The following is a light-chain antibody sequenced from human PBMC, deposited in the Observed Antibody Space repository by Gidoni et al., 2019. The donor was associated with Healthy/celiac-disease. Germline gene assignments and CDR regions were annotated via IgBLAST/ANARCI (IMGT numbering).Light chain of an antibody. CDR2: AAS. CDR3: QQYGSYPRT. CDR1: HSVSSSY. J-gene: IGKJ1*01. Sequence: EIVLTQSPGTLSLSPGERATLSCRASHSVSSSYLAWYQQKPGQAPRLLIYAASSRATGIPDRFSGSGSGTDFTLTIIRLEPEDFAVYYCQQYGSYPRTFGKGTKVEIK. V-gene: IGKV3-20*01.